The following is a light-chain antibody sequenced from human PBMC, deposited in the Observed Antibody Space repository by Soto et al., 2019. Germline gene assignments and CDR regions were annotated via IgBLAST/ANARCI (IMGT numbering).Light chain of an antibody. Sequence: VLTQSPATLSLSPGERATLSCRASQSVSSSLAWYQQKPGQAPRLLIYDASNRATGIPARFSGSGSGTDFTLTISSLEPEDFAVYYCQQRSNWVSFGGGTKVEIK. CDR1: QSVSSS. V-gene: IGKV3-11*01. CDR2: DAS. CDR3: QQRSNWVS. J-gene: IGKJ4*01.